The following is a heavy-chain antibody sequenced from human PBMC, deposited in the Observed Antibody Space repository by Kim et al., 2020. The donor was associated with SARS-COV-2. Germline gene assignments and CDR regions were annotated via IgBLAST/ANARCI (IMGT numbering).Heavy chain of an antibody. V-gene: IGHV4-31*03. CDR2: IYYSGNT. CDR3: AGDRGYYSFFDY. D-gene: IGHD3-22*01. J-gene: IGHJ4*02. CDR1: GGSISSGGYY. Sequence: SETLSLTCTVSGGSISSGGYYWIWIRQHPGKGLEWIGYIYYSGNTYYNPSLKSRVTTSVDTSKNQFSLKLSSVTAADTAVYYCAGDRGYYSFFDYWGQG.